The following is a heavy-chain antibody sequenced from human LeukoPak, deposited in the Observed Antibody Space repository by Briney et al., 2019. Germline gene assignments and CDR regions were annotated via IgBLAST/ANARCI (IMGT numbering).Heavy chain of an antibody. CDR3: VKDLGRYRNNCFDY. CDR2: INNDGSST. J-gene: IGHJ4*02. D-gene: IGHD1-26*01. Sequence: GGSPRLSCAASGFTFSSYWMHWVRQVPGKGLVWVSRINNDGSSTTYADSVKGRFTISRDDSKNTLYLQMNSLRAEDTAVYYCVKDLGRYRNNCFDYWGQGTLVTVSS. CDR1: GFTFSSYW. V-gene: IGHV3-74*01.